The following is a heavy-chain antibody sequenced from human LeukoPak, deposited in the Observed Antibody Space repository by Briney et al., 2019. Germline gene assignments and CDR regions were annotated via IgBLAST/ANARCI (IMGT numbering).Heavy chain of an antibody. Sequence: ASVQVSCKASGGTFSSYAISWVRQAPGQGLEWMGRIIPILGIANYAQKFQGRVTITADKSTSTAYRELSSLRSEDTAVYYCARDRSSSWWSPFDYWGQGTLVTVSS. CDR1: GGTFSSYA. CDR2: IIPILGIA. J-gene: IGHJ4*02. CDR3: ARDRSSSWWSPFDY. D-gene: IGHD6-13*01. V-gene: IGHV1-69*04.